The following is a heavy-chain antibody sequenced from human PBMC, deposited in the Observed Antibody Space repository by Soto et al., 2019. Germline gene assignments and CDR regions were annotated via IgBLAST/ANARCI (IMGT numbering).Heavy chain of an antibody. Sequence: EVQLLESGVGLVQPGGSLRLSCAASGFTFSSYAMSWVRQAPGKGLEWVSAISGSGGSTYYADSVKGRFTISRDNSKNTLYLQMNSLRAEDTAVYYCAKGSAVAGTGFDYWGQGTLVTVSS. CDR2: ISGSGGST. V-gene: IGHV3-23*01. CDR1: GFTFSSYA. D-gene: IGHD6-19*01. J-gene: IGHJ4*02. CDR3: AKGSAVAGTGFDY.